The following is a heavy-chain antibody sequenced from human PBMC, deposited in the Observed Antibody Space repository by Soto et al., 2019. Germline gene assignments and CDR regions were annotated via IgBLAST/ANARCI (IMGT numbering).Heavy chain of an antibody. CDR3: ARDPGYSSGWYSGFDY. D-gene: IGHD6-19*01. Sequence: ASVKVSCKASGYTFTSYGIGWVRQAPGQGLEWMGWISAYNGNTNYAQKLQGRVTMTTDTSTSTAYMELRSLRSDDTAVYYCARDPGYSSGWYSGFDYWGQGTLVTVSS. J-gene: IGHJ4*02. CDR2: ISAYNGNT. CDR1: GYTFTSYG. V-gene: IGHV1-18*01.